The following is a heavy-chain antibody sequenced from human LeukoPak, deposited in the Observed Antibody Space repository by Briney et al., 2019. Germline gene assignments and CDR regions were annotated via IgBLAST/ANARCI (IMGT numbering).Heavy chain of an antibody. V-gene: IGHV1-2*02. J-gene: IGHJ4*02. D-gene: IGHD3-10*01. CDR1: GYTFTGYY. CDR3: ARGDRRLLWFGELPFDY. Sequence: GASVKVFCKASGYTFTGYYMHWVRQAPGQGLEWMGWINPNSGGTNYAQKFQGRVTMTRNTSISTAYMELSSLRSEDTAVYYCARGDRRLLWFGELPFDYWGQGTLVTVSS. CDR2: INPNSGGT.